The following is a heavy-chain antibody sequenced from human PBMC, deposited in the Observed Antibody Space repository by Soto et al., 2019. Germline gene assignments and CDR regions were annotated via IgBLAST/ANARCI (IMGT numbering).Heavy chain of an antibody. V-gene: IGHV1-3*01. J-gene: IGHJ4*02. CDR3: ARDIGRELSYFDY. Sequence: QVQLVQSGAEVKKPGASVKVSCKASGYTFTSYAMHWVRQAPGQRLEWMGWINAGNGNTKYSQKFQGRVTITRDTSASTAYMELSSLRSEDTAVYYCARDIGRELSYFDYWGQGTLVTVSS. CDR1: GYTFTSYA. CDR2: INAGNGNT. D-gene: IGHD1-26*01.